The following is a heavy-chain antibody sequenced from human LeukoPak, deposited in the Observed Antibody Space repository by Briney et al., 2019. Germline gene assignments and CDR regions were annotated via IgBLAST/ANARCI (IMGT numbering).Heavy chain of an antibody. Sequence: ASVKVSCKASGYTFTSYTIHWVRQAPGQRLEWMGWINAGSSNTKYSQKLQGRVIITRDTSASTAYMELSSLRSEDTAMYYCARSYGDYSHFDYWGQGTLVTVSS. V-gene: IGHV1-3*01. CDR2: INAGSSNT. CDR3: ARSYGDYSHFDY. CDR1: GYTFTSYT. J-gene: IGHJ4*02. D-gene: IGHD4-17*01.